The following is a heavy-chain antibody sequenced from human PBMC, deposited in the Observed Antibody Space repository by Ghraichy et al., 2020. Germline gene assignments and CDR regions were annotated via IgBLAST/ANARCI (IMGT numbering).Heavy chain of an antibody. CDR2: IIPIFGTA. CDR1: GGTFSSYA. V-gene: IGHV1-69*06. CDR3: ARERVGARAFDI. J-gene: IGHJ3*02. Sequence: SVKVSCKASGGTFSSYAISWVRQAPGQGLEWMGGIIPIFGTANYAQKFQGRVTITADKSTSTAYMELSSLRSEDTAVYYCARERVGARAFDIWGQGTMVTVSS. D-gene: IGHD1-26*01.